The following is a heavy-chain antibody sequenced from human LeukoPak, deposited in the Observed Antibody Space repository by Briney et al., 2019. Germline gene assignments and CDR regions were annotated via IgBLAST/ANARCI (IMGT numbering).Heavy chain of an antibody. V-gene: IGHV3-11*06. J-gene: IGHJ6*04. D-gene: IGHD3-9*01. CDR3: ARIGNDILTGYLSYYYGMDV. Sequence: GSLRLSCAASGFTFSDYYMSWIRQAPGKGLEWVSYISSSSNYTNYADSVKGRFTISRDNAKNSLYLQMNSLRAEDTAVYYCARIGNDILTGYLSYYYGMDVWGKGTTVTVSS. CDR2: ISSSSNYT. CDR1: GFTFSDYY.